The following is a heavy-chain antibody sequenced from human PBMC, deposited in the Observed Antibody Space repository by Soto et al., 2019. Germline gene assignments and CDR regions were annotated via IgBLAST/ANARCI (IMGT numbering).Heavy chain of an antibody. CDR2: INAGNGNT. J-gene: IGHJ4*02. Sequence: GASVKVSCKASVYTFTSYAMHWVRQAPGQRLEWMGWINAGNGNTKYSQKFQGRVTITRDTSASTAYMELSSLRSEDTAVYYCARDRRYSSGWYLDYWGQGTLVTVSS. V-gene: IGHV1-3*01. CDR3: ARDRRYSSGWYLDY. D-gene: IGHD6-19*01. CDR1: VYTFTSYA.